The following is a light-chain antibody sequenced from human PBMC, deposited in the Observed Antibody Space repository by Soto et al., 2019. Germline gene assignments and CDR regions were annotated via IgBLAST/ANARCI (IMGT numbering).Light chain of an antibody. CDR3: QHYNSYSEA. CDR2: KAS. V-gene: IGKV1-5*03. CDR1: QTISCW. J-gene: IGKJ1*01. Sequence: DMQMTQSPSTLSGSVGDRVTITCRASQTISCWLAWYQQKPEKAPKLLVYKASTLKSGVPSRFSGSGSGTEYSLTISCLQPDDFATYYCQHYNSYSEAFGQRTKVELK.